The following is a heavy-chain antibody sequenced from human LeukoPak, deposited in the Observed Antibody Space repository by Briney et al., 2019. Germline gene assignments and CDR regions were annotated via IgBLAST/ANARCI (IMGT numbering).Heavy chain of an antibody. V-gene: IGHV4-61*02. CDR2: IYTSGST. D-gene: IGHD5-18*01. J-gene: IGHJ4*02. CDR3: ARIIVSGYSYGELDY. Sequence: PSETLSLTCTVSGGSISSSGYYWGWIRRPAGKGLEWIGRIYTSGSTNYNPSLKSRVTISVDTSKNQFSLKLSSVTAADTAVYYCARIIVSGYSYGELDYWGQGTLVTVSS. CDR1: GGSISSSGYY.